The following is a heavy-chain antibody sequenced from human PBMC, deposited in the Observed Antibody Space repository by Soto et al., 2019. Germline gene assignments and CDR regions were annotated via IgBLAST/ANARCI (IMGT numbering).Heavy chain of an antibody. D-gene: IGHD3-16*01. J-gene: IGHJ4*02. CDR2: INSDGSST. Sequence: EVQLVESGGGLVQPGGSLSLSCAASGFPFSSYWMHWVRQAPGKGLAWVSRINSDGSSTSYADSVKGRFTISRDNAKNTLDLQMNSLRAEDTAVYYCARGVTFTLGYWGQGTLVTVSS. V-gene: IGHV3-74*01. CDR1: GFPFSSYW. CDR3: ARGVTFTLGY.